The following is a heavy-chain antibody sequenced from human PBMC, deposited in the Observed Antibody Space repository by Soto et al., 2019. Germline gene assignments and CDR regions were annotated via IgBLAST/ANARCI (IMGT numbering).Heavy chain of an antibody. J-gene: IGHJ3*02. CDR1: RASFSDYY. Sequence: PSETLSLTCAVYRASFSDYYWTWIRQPPGKGLEWIGEVNHSGSTNSNPSLKSRVTISVDPSKSQFSLKLSSVTAADTAVYYCASTHIVVVTDAFDIWGQGTMVTVSS. V-gene: IGHV4-34*01. D-gene: IGHD2-21*02. CDR2: VNHSGST. CDR3: ASTHIVVVTDAFDI.